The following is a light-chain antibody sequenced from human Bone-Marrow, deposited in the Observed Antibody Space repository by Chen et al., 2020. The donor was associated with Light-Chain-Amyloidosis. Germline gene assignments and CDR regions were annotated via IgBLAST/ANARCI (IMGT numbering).Light chain of an antibody. CDR3: AAWDASLSAHF. CDR2: NNN. Sequence: QSVVTQPPSVSGTPGQRVTVSCSGSSSNIESYTTYWYQHPPGTAPKLLIYNNNQRPSGVPDRFSGSKSGTSASLAISGLRSEDEADYYCAAWDASLSAHFFGPGTKVTVL. CDR1: SSNIESYT. J-gene: IGLJ1*01. V-gene: IGLV1-47*01.